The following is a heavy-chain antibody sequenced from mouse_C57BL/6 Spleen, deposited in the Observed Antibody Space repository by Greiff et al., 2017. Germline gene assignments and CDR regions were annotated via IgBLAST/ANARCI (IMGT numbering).Heavy chain of an antibody. CDR1: GYTFTSYW. CDR3: ARTGLRRGWYFDV. J-gene: IGHJ1*03. Sequence: QVQLKQPGAELVKPGASVKLSCKASGYTFTSYWMQWVKQRPGQGLEWIGEIDPSDSYTNYNQKFKGKATLTVDTSSSTAYMQLSSLTSEDSAVYYCARTGLRRGWYFDVWGTGTTVTVSS. D-gene: IGHD2-4*01. CDR2: IDPSDSYT. V-gene: IGHV1-50*01.